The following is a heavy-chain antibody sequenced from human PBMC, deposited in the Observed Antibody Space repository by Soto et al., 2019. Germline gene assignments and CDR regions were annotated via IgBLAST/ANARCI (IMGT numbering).Heavy chain of an antibody. J-gene: IGHJ4*02. CDR2: IFWTNDV. D-gene: IGHD4-17*01. CDR3: THRRNVYSDSVAEFYY. Sequence: QITLKESGPTLVKPTQTLTLTCTLSGFSLRSPGVGVGWIRQTPGKALEWLALIFWTNDVRYSPSLRSRLTITKDTSKNQVVLTMTNVDPVDTGTYYCTHRRNVYSDSVAEFYYRGQGTLVSVSS. CDR1: GFSLRSPGVG. V-gene: IGHV2-5*01.